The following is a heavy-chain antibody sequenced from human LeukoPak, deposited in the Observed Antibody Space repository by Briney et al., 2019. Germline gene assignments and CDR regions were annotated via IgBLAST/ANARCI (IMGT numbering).Heavy chain of an antibody. CDR2: ISGSSTYI. V-gene: IGHV3-21*01. CDR1: GFTFSSFS. CDR3: ARGPLMDV. J-gene: IGHJ6*02. Sequence: GGSLRLSCAASGFTFSSFSINWVRQAPGKGLEWVSSISGSSTYIYYADSVKGRFTISRDNAKNSLYLQMNSLRAEDTAVYYCARGPLMDVWGQGTTVTVSS.